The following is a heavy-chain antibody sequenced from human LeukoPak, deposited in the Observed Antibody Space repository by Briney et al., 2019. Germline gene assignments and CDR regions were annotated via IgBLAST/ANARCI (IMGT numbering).Heavy chain of an antibody. J-gene: IGHJ4*02. V-gene: IGHV1-2*02. CDR2: INPNSGGT. D-gene: IGHD5-18*01. CDR1: GYTFTDYY. Sequence: GASVKVSCKASGYTFTDYYMHWVRQAPGQGLEWMGWINPNSGGTNYAQKFQGRVTMTRDTSISTAYMELSSLRSDDTAMYYCARGERGYSLNWGQGTLVTVSS. CDR3: ARGERGYSLN.